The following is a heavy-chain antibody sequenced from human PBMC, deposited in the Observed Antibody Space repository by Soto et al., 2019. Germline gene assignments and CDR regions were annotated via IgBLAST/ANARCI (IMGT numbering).Heavy chain of an antibody. CDR1: GGSISGYY. V-gene: IGHV4-59*01. Sequence: SETLSLTCTVSGGSISGYYWIWIRQPPDQGLEWIGYIYVGGSTKYNPSLKSRVTISADTSKNQFSLNLSSVTTADTAVYFCARVSNDFSGNGAFDYWGQGTLVTVSS. J-gene: IGHJ4*02. CDR3: ARVSNDFSGNGAFDY. D-gene: IGHD6-13*01. CDR2: IYVGGST.